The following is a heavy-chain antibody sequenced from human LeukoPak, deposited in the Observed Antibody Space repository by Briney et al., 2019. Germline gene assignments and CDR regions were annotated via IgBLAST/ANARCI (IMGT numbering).Heavy chain of an antibody. V-gene: IGHV3-48*01. CDR1: GFTFSSXX. CDR2: ISSTSSTT. Sequence: LSXXASGFTFSSXXMNWIRQAPXXXXXXGSXISSTSSTTHYADSVKGRFTISRDNAKNSLYLQMNSLRAEDTALYYCAKDLGGAGGELLGFDYWGQGTLVTVSS. J-gene: IGHJ4*02. CDR3: AKDLGGAGGELLGFDY. D-gene: IGHD1-26*01.